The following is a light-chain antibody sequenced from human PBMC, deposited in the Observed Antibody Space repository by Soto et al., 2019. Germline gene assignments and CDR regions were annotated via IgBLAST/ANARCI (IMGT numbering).Light chain of an antibody. CDR3: TSFTSTSSLYV. V-gene: IGLV2-14*03. CDR2: DVY. J-gene: IGLJ1*01. CDR1: SSDIGGYNY. Sequence: QSALTQPASVSGSPGQSITISCIGTSSDIGGYNYVSWYQQHPGKAPKLMIYDVYDRPLGISNRFSGSKSGNTASLTISGLQAEDEADYFCTSFTSTSSLYVFGTGTKVTVL.